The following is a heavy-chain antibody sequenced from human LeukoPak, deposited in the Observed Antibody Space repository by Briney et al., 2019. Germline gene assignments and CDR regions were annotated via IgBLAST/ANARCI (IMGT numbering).Heavy chain of an antibody. Sequence: GGSLRLSCAAAGFTFSSYGMHWVRQAPGKGLEWAAVVSYDGSNKYYADSVKGRFTISRDNSENTLYLQMNSLRAEDTAVFYCAKDRGASSSWYLVFDYWGQGTLVTVSS. J-gene: IGHJ4*02. CDR1: GFTFSSYG. D-gene: IGHD6-13*01. V-gene: IGHV3-30*18. CDR2: VSYDGSNK. CDR3: AKDRGASSSWYLVFDY.